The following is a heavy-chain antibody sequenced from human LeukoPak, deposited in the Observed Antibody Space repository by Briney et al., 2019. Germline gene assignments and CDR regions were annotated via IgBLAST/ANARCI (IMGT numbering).Heavy chain of an antibody. V-gene: IGHV4-34*01. CDR1: GRSFSGYY. D-gene: IGHD3-10*01. CDR2: INHSGST. J-gene: IGHJ5*02. CDR3: ARGYYGSGSYHWFDP. Sequence: PSETLSLTCAVYGRSFSGYYWSWLRHPPGKGVEWVGEINHSGSTNYNPSLKSRVTISVVTSKNQFSLKLSSVTAADTAVYYCARGYYGSGSYHWFDPWGQGTLVTVSS.